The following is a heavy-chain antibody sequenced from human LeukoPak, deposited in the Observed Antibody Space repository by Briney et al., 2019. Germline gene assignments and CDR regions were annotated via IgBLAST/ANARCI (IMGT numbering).Heavy chain of an antibody. Sequence: SETLSLTCAVYGGSFSGYYWSWIRQPPGRGLEWIGYIYYSGRTSYNPSLKSRVTISVDTSKNQFSLRLSSVTAADTAVYFCARGPYSYDSSGAFDIWGQGTMVTVSS. CDR3: ARGPYSYDSSGAFDI. CDR1: GGSFSGYY. V-gene: IGHV4-59*08. D-gene: IGHD3-22*01. J-gene: IGHJ3*02. CDR2: IYYSGRT.